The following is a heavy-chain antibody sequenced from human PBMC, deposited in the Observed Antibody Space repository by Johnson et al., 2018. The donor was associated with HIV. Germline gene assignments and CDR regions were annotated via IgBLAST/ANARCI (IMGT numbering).Heavy chain of an antibody. CDR3: AKGRIGGGSYSAPDPFDV. CDR2: ISGSAFST. CDR1: VFPFRRYG. V-gene: IGHV3-23*04. Sequence: VQLVESGVGLVQPGGSLRLSSPASVFPFRRYGLSWVRQAPGKGLEWVSGISGSAFSTFSAASVKGRFTISRDNNKDTLYLQMNSLRAEDTAVHYCAKGRIGGGSYSAPDPFDVWGQGTMVTVS. J-gene: IGHJ3*01. D-gene: IGHD1-26*01.